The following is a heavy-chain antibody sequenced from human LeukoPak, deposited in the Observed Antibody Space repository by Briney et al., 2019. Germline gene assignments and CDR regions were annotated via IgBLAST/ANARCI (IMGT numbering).Heavy chain of an antibody. CDR3: LL. CDR2: IGTEGDT. D-gene: IGHD2-15*01. J-gene: IGHJ1*01. CDR1: GFTFNNYD. V-gene: IGHV3-13*01. Sequence: GGSLRLSCAASGFTFNNYDMHWVRLATGKGLEWVAAIGTEGDTYYPDSVKGRFTISRENGKNSLFCARSFHCSGGRCYLDFLLWGQGTLVTVSS.